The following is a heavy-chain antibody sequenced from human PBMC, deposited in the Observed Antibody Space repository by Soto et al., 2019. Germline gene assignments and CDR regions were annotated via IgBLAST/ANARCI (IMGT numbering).Heavy chain of an antibody. J-gene: IGHJ4*02. CDR3: AKDREYSYGYADY. D-gene: IGHD5-18*01. CDR2: IPYDRGNS. CDR1: GLTFSSYG. V-gene: IGHV3-30*02. Sequence: GGSLRVSCAASGLTFSSYGMYWVRQAPGRGLEWVAFIPYDRGNSYYADSVKGRFTISRDNSKNTLYLQMNSLTAEETAVYYCAKDREYSYGYADYWGEG.